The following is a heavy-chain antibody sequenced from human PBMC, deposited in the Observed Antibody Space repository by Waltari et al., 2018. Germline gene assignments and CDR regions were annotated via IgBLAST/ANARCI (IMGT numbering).Heavy chain of an antibody. CDR3: ARGYGSSNWYFDL. CDR2: INPNSGVT. D-gene: IGHD6-19*01. CDR1: GYTFTDHY. V-gene: IGHV1-2*02. J-gene: IGHJ2*01. Sequence: QMQLVQSGAEVKKPGASVKVSCKASGYTFTDHYMPWVRQAPGQGLGWMGWINPNSGVTRYAQNFQGRVTMTRDTSVSTAYMELNRLTSDDTAVYYCARGYGSSNWYFDLWGRGTLVTVSP.